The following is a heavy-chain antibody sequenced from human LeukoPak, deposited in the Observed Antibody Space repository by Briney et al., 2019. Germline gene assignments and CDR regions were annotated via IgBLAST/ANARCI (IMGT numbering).Heavy chain of an antibody. CDR3: TAMVVAASGDFDY. J-gene: IGHJ4*02. D-gene: IGHD2-15*01. Sequence: ASVKVSCKASGYTFTSYYMHWVRLAPGEGLEWMGIINPSGGSTSYAQKFQGRVTMTRDMSTSTVYMELSSLRSEDTAVYYCTAMVVAASGDFDYWGQGTLVTVSS. CDR1: GYTFTSYY. CDR2: INPSGGST. V-gene: IGHV1-46*01.